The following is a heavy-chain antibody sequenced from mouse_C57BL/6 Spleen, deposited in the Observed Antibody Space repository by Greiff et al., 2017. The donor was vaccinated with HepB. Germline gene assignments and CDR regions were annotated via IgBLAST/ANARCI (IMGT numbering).Heavy chain of an antibody. Sequence: EVQLQQSGPGLVKPSQSLSLTCSVTGYSITSGYYWNWIRQFPGNKLEWMGYISYDGSNNYNPSLKNRISITRDTSKNQFFLKLNSVTTEDTATYYCARDYVFDYWGQGTTLTVSS. J-gene: IGHJ2*01. CDR2: ISYDGSN. CDR1: GYSITSGYY. V-gene: IGHV3-6*01. D-gene: IGHD2-12*01. CDR3: ARDYVFDY.